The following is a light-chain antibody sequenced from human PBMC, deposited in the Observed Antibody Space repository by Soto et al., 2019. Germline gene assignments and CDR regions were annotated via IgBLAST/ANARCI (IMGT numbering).Light chain of an antibody. CDR1: QGITNR. J-gene: IGKJ5*01. Sequence: DIQVTQSPSSVSASVGDIVTITCRASQGITNRLAWYQQKPGKAPKLLIYEASSLQSGVPSRISGSGSGTDFTLTISSLQPEDFATYYCQQANSFPITFGQGTRLEIK. CDR2: EAS. V-gene: IGKV1D-12*01. CDR3: QQANSFPIT.